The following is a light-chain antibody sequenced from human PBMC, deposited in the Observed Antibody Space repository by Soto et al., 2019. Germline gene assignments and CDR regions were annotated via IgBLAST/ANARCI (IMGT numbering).Light chain of an antibody. CDR1: QDISNY. J-gene: IGKJ2*01. CDR2: DAS. CDR3: QQYHNLPPTFT. V-gene: IGKV1-33*01. Sequence: DIQMTQSPSSLSASVGDRVTITCQASQDISNYLNWYQQKAGKVPQLLIYDASNLAIGVPSRFSGSGSGTDFTFTIRSLQPEDIATYYCQQYHNLPPTFTFGQGTKVEIK.